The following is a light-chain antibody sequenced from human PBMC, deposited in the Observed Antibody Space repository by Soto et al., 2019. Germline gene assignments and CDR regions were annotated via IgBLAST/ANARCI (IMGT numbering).Light chain of an antibody. J-gene: IGLJ2*01. CDR3: SSYAGTKTLV. CDR2: DGG. V-gene: IGLV3-21*02. Sequence: SYELTQAPSVSVAPGQTATIPCGGKDVGIKSVHWYQQKPGQAPVVVVFDGGARPSGVPDRFSGSKSGNTASLTVSGLQAGDEADYYCSSYAGTKTLVFGGGTKLTVL. CDR1: DVGIKS.